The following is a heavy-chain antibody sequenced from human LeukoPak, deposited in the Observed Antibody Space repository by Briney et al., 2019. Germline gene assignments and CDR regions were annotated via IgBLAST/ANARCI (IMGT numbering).Heavy chain of an antibody. Sequence: SETLSLTCAVYGGSFSGYYWSWIRQPPGKGLEWIGEINHSGSTNYNPSLKSRVTISVDTSKNQFSLKLSSVTAADTAVYYCAKEGLCVAAGRGYFDYWGQGTLVTVSS. J-gene: IGHJ4*02. CDR2: INHSGST. V-gene: IGHV4-34*01. D-gene: IGHD6-13*01. CDR1: GGSFSGYY. CDR3: AKEGLCVAAGRGYFDY.